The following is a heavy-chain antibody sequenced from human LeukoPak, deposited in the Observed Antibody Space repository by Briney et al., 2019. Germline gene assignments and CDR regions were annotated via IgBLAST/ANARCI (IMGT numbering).Heavy chain of an antibody. V-gene: IGHV4-31*03. CDR2: IYYSGST. Sequence: PSETLSLTCTVSGGSISSGGYYWSWIRQHPGKGLEWIGYIYYSGSTYYNPSLKSRVTISVDTSKNQFSLKLSSVTAADTAVYYCAREGYDFWSGYRYFDYWGQGTLVTVSS. D-gene: IGHD3-3*01. CDR3: AREGYDFWSGYRYFDY. CDR1: GGSISSGGYY. J-gene: IGHJ4*02.